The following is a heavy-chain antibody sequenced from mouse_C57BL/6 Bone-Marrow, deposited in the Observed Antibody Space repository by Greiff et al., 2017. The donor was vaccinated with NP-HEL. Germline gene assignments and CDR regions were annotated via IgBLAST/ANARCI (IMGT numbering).Heavy chain of an antibody. CDR2: IDPNSGGT. J-gene: IGHJ4*01. CDR3: ARVGLYYDYLYYAMDY. D-gene: IGHD2-4*01. V-gene: IGHV1-72*01. Sequence: QVQLQQPGAELVKPGASVKLSCKASGYTFTSYWMHWVKQRPGRGLEWIGRIDPNSGGTKYNEKFKSKATLTVDKPSSTAYMQLSRLTSEDSAVYYCARVGLYYDYLYYAMDYWGQGTSVTVSS. CDR1: GYTFTSYW.